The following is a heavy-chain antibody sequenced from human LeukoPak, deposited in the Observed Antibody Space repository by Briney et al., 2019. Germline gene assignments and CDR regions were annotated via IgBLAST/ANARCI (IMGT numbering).Heavy chain of an antibody. Sequence: GGSLRLSCAASGVTVSSNYMSWVRQAPGSGLEWDSVIYSDGSTYYIDSVKGRITISRDNSKNTLYLQMNTLRAEDTAVYYCARRVTGSSGWLFDYWGQGTLVTVSS. CDR2: IYSDGST. J-gene: IGHJ4*02. CDR1: GVTVSSNY. D-gene: IGHD6-19*01. V-gene: IGHV3-53*01. CDR3: ARRVTGSSGWLFDY.